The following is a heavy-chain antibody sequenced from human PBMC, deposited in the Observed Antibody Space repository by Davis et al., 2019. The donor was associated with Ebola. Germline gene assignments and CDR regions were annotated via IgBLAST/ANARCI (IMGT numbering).Heavy chain of an antibody. CDR2: ITHSGST. CDR1: GGSFSGYY. Sequence: MPSETLSLTCAVYGGSFSGYYWSWIRQPPGKGLEWIGEITHSGSTNYNPSLKSRVTISVDTSKNQFSLNLSSVTAADTAVYYCARGGRFLEWLLGAGDYSMDVWGKGTTVTVSS. CDR3: ARGGRFLEWLLGAGDYSMDV. V-gene: IGHV4-34*01. J-gene: IGHJ6*03. D-gene: IGHD3-3*01.